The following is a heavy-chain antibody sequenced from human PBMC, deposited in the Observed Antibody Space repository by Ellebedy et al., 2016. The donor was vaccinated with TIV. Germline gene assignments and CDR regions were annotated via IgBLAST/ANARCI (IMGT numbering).Heavy chain of an antibody. CDR2: INSRNSSI. J-gene: IGHJ4*02. CDR3: ARAGTTTVKTVDY. D-gene: IGHD4-17*01. V-gene: IGHV3-48*01. Sequence: GESLKISCAASGFTFSSYSMNWVRQAPGKGLEWVSYINSRNSSISYADSVKGRFTISRDNAKNSLYLQMDSLRAEDTAVYYCARAGTTTVKTVDYWGQGTLVTVSS. CDR1: GFTFSSYS.